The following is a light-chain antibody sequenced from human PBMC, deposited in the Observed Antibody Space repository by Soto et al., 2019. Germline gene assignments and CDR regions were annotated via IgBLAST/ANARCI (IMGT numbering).Light chain of an antibody. CDR1: QSISSY. J-gene: IGKJ2*01. CDR3: QQSYSTPPYT. V-gene: IGKV1-39*01. Sequence: DIQMTQSPSSLSASVGDRVTITCRASQSISSYLNWYQQKPGQAPKLLIYAASSLQSGVPSRFSGSGSGTDFTLTISSLQPEDFETYYCQQSYSTPPYTFGQGTKLEIK. CDR2: AAS.